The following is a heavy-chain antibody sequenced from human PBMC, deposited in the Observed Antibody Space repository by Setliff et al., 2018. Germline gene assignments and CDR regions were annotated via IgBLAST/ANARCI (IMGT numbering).Heavy chain of an antibody. V-gene: IGHV2-5*02. CDR2: IYWDDDK. J-gene: IGHJ4*02. CDR3: AQTTYDSRGYDEALQYYFDY. Sequence: SGPTLVNPTQTLTLTCTFSGFSLSTSGVGVGWIRQPPGKALEWLALIYWDDDKRYSPSLKSRLTITKDTSKNQVVLTMTNMDPVDTATYYCAQTTYDSRGYDEALQYYFDYWGQGTLVTVSS. CDR1: GFSLSTSGVG. D-gene: IGHD3-22*01.